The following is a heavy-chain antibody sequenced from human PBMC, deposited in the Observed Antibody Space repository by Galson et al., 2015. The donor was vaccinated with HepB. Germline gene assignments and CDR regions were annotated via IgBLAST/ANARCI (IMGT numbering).Heavy chain of an antibody. J-gene: IGHJ3*02. Sequence: SLRLSCAASGLTFGDYTLSWVRQAPGKGLERVGFIRTKAYGGTTEYAASVKGRFSISRDDSKSIAYLQMNSLKTEDTAMYYCTRDRRPSRWFGDSDAFDIWGPGTMVTVSP. CDR3: TRDRRPSRWFGDSDAFDI. CDR1: GLTFGDYT. V-gene: IGHV3-49*04. CDR2: IRTKAYGGTT. D-gene: IGHD3-10*01.